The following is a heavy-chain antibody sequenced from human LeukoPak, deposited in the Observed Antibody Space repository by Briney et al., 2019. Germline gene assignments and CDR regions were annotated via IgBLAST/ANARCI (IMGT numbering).Heavy chain of an antibody. J-gene: IGHJ4*02. CDR3: TSGIGTYDY. CDR1: GLTFSEYW. D-gene: IGHD1-14*01. CDR2: ISKDGGST. Sequence: PGGSLRLSCAVSGLTFSEYWMHWVRQDAGKRLVWVAGISKDGGSTEYADFVKGRCTISRDNAKNTLYLQMNSLTVDDTAVYYCTSGIGTYDYWGLGAQVTVSS. V-gene: IGHV3-74*03.